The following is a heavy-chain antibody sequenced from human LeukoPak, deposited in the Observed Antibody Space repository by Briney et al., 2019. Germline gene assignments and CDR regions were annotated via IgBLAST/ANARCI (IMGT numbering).Heavy chain of an antibody. CDR1: GFTFSSYE. V-gene: IGHV3-48*03. Sequence: PGGSLRLSCAASGFTFSSYEMNWVRQAPGKGLEWVSYISSSGSTIYYADSVKGRFTISRDNAKNSLYLQMNSLRAVDTAVYYCARDSSYGDYDGHYYYGMDVWGKGTTVTVSS. D-gene: IGHD4-17*01. CDR2: ISSSGSTI. CDR3: ARDSSYGDYDGHYYYGMDV. J-gene: IGHJ6*04.